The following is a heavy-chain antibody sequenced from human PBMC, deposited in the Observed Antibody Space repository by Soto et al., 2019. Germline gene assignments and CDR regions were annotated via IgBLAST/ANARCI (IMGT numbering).Heavy chain of an antibody. J-gene: IGHJ5*01. CDR1: GFTFSTYT. CDR3: ARDILSGGAYPDS. V-gene: IGHV3-21*01. Sequence: GSPRLSCAASGFTFSTYTMNWVRQAPGKGLEWISSISSGSSYIYYAGSVKGRFTISRDNAKNSLFLQMNSLRADDTAVYYCARDILSGGAYPDSWGQGTKVTVSS. CDR2: ISSGSSYI. D-gene: IGHD3-10*01.